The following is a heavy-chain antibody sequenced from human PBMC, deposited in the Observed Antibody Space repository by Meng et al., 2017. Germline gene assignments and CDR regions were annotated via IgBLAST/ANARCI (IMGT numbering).Heavy chain of an antibody. Sequence: GESLKISCAASGFTFSSYAMHWVRQAPGKGLEWVAVLSYDGSNKYYADSVKGRFTISRDNSKNTLYLQMNSLRAEDTAVYYCARDSYSSGWTFDYWGQGTLVTVSS. J-gene: IGHJ4*02. CDR1: GFTFSSYA. CDR2: LSYDGSNK. V-gene: IGHV3-30*04. CDR3: ARDSYSSGWTFDY. D-gene: IGHD6-19*01.